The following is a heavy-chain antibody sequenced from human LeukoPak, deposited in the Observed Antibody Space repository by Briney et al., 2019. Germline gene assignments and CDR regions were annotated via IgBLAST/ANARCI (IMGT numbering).Heavy chain of an antibody. CDR2: ITGSGDGT. J-gene: IGHJ4*02. CDR3: AKAGLVRGGALDS. CDR1: GFTFSTYA. Sequence: GGSLRLSCAAPGFTFSTYAMTWVRQAPGKGLEWVSSITGSGDGTSAADSVTGRFSISRDNSKSTLYLQMNSLRVEDTAVYYCAKAGLVRGGALDSWGQGTLVTVSS. D-gene: IGHD4/OR15-4a*01. V-gene: IGHV3-23*01.